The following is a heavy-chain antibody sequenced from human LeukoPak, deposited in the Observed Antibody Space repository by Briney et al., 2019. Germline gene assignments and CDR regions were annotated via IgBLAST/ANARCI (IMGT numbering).Heavy chain of an antibody. CDR1: GFTFSSYS. CDR3: ASPGGLLSGYFDY. V-gene: IGHV3-21*01. D-gene: IGHD3-22*01. Sequence: PGGSLRLSCAASGFTFSSYSMNWVRQAPGKGLEWVSSISSSSSYIYYADSVKGRFTISRDNAKNSLYLQMNSLRAEDTAVYYCASPGGLLSGYFDYWGQGTLVTVSS. CDR2: ISSSSSYI. J-gene: IGHJ4*02.